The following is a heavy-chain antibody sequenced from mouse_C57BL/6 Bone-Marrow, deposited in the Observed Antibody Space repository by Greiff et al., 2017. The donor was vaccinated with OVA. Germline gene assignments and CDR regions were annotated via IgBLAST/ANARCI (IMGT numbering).Heavy chain of an antibody. CDR1: GFTFSSYA. CDR2: ISSGGDYT. J-gene: IGHJ2*01. Sequence: EVQRVESGAGLVKPGGSLKLSCAASGFTFSSYAMSWVRQTPEKRLEWVAYISSGGDYTYYADTVKGRFTISRDNARNTLYLQMSNLKAEDTAMYYCTRSYYSNCDYWGQGTTLTVSS. V-gene: IGHV5-9-1*02. CDR3: TRSYYSNCDY. D-gene: IGHD2-5*01.